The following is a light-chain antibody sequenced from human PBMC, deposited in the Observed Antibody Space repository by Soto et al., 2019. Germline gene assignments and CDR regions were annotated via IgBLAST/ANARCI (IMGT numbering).Light chain of an antibody. CDR1: QSVTGSY. J-gene: IGKJ2*01. V-gene: IGKV3-20*01. Sequence: EIVLTQSPGTLSLSPGERATLSCRASQSVTGSYLAWYQQKSGQSPRLLIYGSSDRATGIPDRFSGSGSGTDFTLPISRVEPEDFAVYYCQQYGSSPPYTFGQGTKLEIK. CDR3: QQYGSSPPYT. CDR2: GSS.